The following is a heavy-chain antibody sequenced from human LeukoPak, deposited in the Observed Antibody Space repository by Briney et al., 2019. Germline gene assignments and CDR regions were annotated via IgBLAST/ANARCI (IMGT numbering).Heavy chain of an antibody. J-gene: IGHJ6*03. CDR1: GGSISSYF. CDR2: IYYSGST. V-gene: IGHV4-59*13. D-gene: IGHD1-1*01. Sequence: SETLSLTCSVSGGSISSYFWTWIQQPPWKGLQWIGYIYYSGSTNYNPSLKSRVTISVDTSKDQFSLKLSSVTAADTAVYYCARAFRGHQDNHYYYMDVWGKGTTVTVSS. CDR3: ARAFRGHQDNHYYYMDV.